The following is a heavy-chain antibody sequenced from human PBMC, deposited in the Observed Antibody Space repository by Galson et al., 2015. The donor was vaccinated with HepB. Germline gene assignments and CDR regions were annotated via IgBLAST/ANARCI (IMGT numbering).Heavy chain of an antibody. CDR3: AHIIITFGGVIGDDSFDI. Sequence: PALVKPTQTLTLTCTFFGFSLITRGVGVGWIRQPPGKALEWVAIIYWDDDKRYSPSLESRLTIAKDTSKNQVVLTMANVDPVDTATYYCAHIIITFGGVIGDDSFDIWGQGTMVTVSS. D-gene: IGHD3-16*02. J-gene: IGHJ3*02. CDR2: IYWDDDK. V-gene: IGHV2-5*02. CDR1: GFSLITRGVG.